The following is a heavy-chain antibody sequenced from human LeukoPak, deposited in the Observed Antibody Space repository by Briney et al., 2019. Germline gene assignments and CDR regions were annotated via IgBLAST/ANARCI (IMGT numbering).Heavy chain of an antibody. J-gene: IGHJ5*02. V-gene: IGHV3-7*01. CDR3: ARLIMIVAGHPLWLDP. Sequence: PGGSLRLSCATSGFTFSSHWMSWVRQALGKGLEWVANIKEDGSEKYYVDSVKGRFTISRDNAKNSLYLQMDSLRAEDTAVYYCARLIMIVAGHPLWLDPWGQGTLVTVSS. D-gene: IGHD3-22*01. CDR2: IKEDGSEK. CDR1: GFTFSSHW.